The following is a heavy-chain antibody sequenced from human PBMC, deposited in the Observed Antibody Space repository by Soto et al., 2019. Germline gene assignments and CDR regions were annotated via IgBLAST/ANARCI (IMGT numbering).Heavy chain of an antibody. CDR1: GYSISSGSY. CDR2: IYHGGTT. J-gene: IGHJ4*01. CDR3: EKAHVMVVAGSNFDY. V-gene: IGHV4-38-2*02. D-gene: IGHD6-19*01. Sequence: TSETLSLTCTVSGYSISSGSYWGWIRQPPGKGPEWIASIYHGGTTFYNPSLKSRVTVSVDKSNNQFSLKLRSVTAADTAVYYCEKAHVMVVAGSNFDYWGHGTLVTVSS.